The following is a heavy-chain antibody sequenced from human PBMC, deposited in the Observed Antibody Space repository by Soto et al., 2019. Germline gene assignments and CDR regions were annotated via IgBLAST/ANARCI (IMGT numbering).Heavy chain of an antibody. CDR1: GGSISSSSYY. CDR2: IYYSGST. V-gene: IGHV4-39*01. Sequence: SETLSLTCTVSGGSISSSSYYWGWIRQPPGKGLEWIGSIYYSGSTYYNPSLKSRVTISVDTSKNQFSLKLSSVTAADTAVYYCASLPYYYDSSGYYEGYYFDYWGQGTLVTVSS. J-gene: IGHJ4*02. D-gene: IGHD3-22*01. CDR3: ASLPYYYDSSGYYEGYYFDY.